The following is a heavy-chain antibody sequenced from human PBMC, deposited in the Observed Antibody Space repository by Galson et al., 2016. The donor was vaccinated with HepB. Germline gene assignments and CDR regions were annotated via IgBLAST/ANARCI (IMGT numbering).Heavy chain of an antibody. CDR3: ARHVGGTGGRFDP. CDR2: LYYSGST. D-gene: IGHD7-27*01. CDR1: FGSIYTYY. J-gene: IGHJ5*02. Sequence: ETLSLTCTVSFGSIYTYYWSWIRQPPGKGLEWIGYLYYSGSTYYNPSLKSRVTISVDMSKNQFSLRLTSVTAADTAVYYCARHVGGTGGRFDPWGPGMLVTVSS. V-gene: IGHV4-59*08.